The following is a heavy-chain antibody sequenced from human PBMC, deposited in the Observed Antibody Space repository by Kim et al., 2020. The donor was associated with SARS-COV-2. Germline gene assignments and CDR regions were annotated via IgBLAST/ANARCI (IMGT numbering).Heavy chain of an antibody. CDR2: IYPGDSDI. CDR3: VTTEVAAAEKYYFDY. CDR1: GYSLTNYW. D-gene: IGHD6-13*01. J-gene: IGHJ4*02. Sequence: GESLKISCKGSGYSLTNYWIGWVRQMPGKGLEWMGIIYPGDSDIRYSPSFQGQITISADRSISTAYLQWSYLKASDTAMYYFVTTEVAAAEKYYFDYWGQGTLVTVPS. V-gene: IGHV5-51*06.